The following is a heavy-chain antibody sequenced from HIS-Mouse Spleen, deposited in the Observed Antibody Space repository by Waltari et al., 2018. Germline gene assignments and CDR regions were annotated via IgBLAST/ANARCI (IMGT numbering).Heavy chain of an antibody. CDR1: GGSFSGYY. CDR2: INHSGST. D-gene: IGHD3-3*01. Sequence: QVQLQQWGAGLLKPSETLSLTCAVYGGSFSGYYWSWIRQPPGKGLEWIGEINHSGSTNYNPFLKSRVTISVDTSKNQFSLKLSSVTAADTAVYYCARDYDFWSGYYYYYGMDVWGQGTTVTVSS. J-gene: IGHJ6*02. V-gene: IGHV4-34*01. CDR3: ARDYDFWSGYYYYYGMDV.